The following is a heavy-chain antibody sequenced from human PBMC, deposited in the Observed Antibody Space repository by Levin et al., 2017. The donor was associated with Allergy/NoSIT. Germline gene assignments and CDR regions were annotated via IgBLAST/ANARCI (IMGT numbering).Heavy chain of an antibody. J-gene: IGHJ4*02. V-gene: IGHV4-59*02. CDR1: GDFVTSYY. CDR3: AGAAPGEDFGDYPFDY. CDR2: VYHNGFT. Sequence: SETLSLTCTVSGDFVTSYYWSWVRQSPHKGLEWIGFVYHNGFTDYNPSLESRVTISMDTSKSQFSLKLTSLTAADTAVYYCAGAAPGEDFGDYPFDYWGQGALVTVSS. D-gene: IGHD4-17*01.